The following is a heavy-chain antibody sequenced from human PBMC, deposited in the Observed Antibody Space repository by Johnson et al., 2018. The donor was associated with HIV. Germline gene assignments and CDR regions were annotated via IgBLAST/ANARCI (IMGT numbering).Heavy chain of an antibody. Sequence: VQLVESGGGVVRPGGSLRLSCAASGFTFTNAWMHWVRQAPGKGLEWVAVISYDGSNKYYADSVKGRFTISRDNSKNTLYLQMNSLRAEDTAVYYCARASPNYYDSSGYDDAFDIWGQGTMVTVSS. CDR3: ARASPNYYDSSGYDDAFDI. CDR2: ISYDGSNK. CDR1: GFTFTNAW. J-gene: IGHJ3*02. V-gene: IGHV3-30-3*01. D-gene: IGHD3-22*01.